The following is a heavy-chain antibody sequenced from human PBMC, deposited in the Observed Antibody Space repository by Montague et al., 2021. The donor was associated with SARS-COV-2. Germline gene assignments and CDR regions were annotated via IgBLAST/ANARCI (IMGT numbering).Heavy chain of an antibody. V-gene: IGHV4-39*07. J-gene: IGHJ6*02. CDR2: IYYSGST. Sequence: SETLSLTCTVSDGSISSSSYYWGWIRQPPGKGPEWIGSIYYSGSTYYNPSLKSRVTISVDTSKNQFSLKLSSVTAADTAVYYCARVGRQQLVRLSGMDVWGQGTTVTVSS. CDR3: ARVGRQQLVRLSGMDV. D-gene: IGHD6-13*01. CDR1: DGSISSSSYY.